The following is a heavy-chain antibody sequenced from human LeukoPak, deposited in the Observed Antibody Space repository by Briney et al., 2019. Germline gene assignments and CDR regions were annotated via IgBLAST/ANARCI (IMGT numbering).Heavy chain of an antibody. CDR1: GGSFSGYY. CDR2: INHSGST. V-gene: IGHV4-34*01. CDR3: ARGRPRWLRSFDY. Sequence: SETLSLTCAVYGGSFSGYYWSWIRQPPGKGLEWIGEINHSGSTNYNPSLKSRVTISVDTSKNQFSLKLSSVTAADTAVYYCARGRPRWLRSFDYWRQGTLVTVSS. D-gene: IGHD5-12*01. J-gene: IGHJ4*02.